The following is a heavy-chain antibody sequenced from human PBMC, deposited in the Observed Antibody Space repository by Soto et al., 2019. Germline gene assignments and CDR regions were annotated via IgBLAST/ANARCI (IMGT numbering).Heavy chain of an antibody. J-gene: IGHJ4*02. D-gene: IGHD3-22*01. CDR2: INSDGSST. V-gene: IGHV3-74*01. CDR1: GFTFSSYW. CDR3: ASRGGCDDRSGYFVY. Sequence: EVQLVESGGGLVQPGGSLRLSCAASGFTFSSYWMHWVRQAPGKGLVWVSRINSDGSSTSYADSVKGRFTISRDNDKNTLYVQMNSLRAEDTAVYYCASRGGCDDRSGYFVYWGQGTLVTVSS.